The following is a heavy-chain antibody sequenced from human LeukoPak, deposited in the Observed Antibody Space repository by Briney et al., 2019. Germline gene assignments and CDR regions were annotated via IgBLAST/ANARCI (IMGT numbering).Heavy chain of an antibody. V-gene: IGHV3-33*01. Sequence: GGSLRLSCAASGFTFSGYPIHWVRQAPGKGLEWVAVVWYDGSKTYSADSVKGRITISRDDSKNTLYLQMNSLRAEDTAVYYCARGVDYYDSSGTIDYWGQGTLVTVSS. D-gene: IGHD3-22*01. J-gene: IGHJ4*02. CDR2: VWYDGSKT. CDR3: ARGVDYYDSSGTIDY. CDR1: GFTFSGYP.